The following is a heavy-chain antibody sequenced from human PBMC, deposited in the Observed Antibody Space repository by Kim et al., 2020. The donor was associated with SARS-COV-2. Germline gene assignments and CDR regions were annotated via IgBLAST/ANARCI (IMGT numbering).Heavy chain of an antibody. D-gene: IGHD2-2*01. CDR2: IKRDGSDT. J-gene: IGHJ4*02. Sequence: GGSLRLSCAASGFTFSSYCMSWVRQAPGKGLEWVADIKRDGSDTNYVDSVKGRFTISRDNSKNSLYLQMNSLRAEDTAVYYCARQVNAGFNYFDYWGQGT. V-gene: IGHV3-7*03. CDR1: GFTFSSYC. CDR3: ARQVNAGFNYFDY.